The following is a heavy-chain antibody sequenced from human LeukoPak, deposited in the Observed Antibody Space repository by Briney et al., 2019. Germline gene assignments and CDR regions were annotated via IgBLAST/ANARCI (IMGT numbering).Heavy chain of an antibody. CDR2: IYYSGST. J-gene: IGHJ5*02. V-gene: IGHV4-59*01. Sequence: SETLSLTCTVSGGSISSYYWSWIRQLPGKGLEWIGYIYYSGSTNYNPSLKSRVTISVDTSKNQFSLKLSSVTAADTAVYYCAEYPQWLIPSWGQGTLVTVSS. CDR1: GGSISSYY. CDR3: AEYPQWLIPS. D-gene: IGHD6-19*01.